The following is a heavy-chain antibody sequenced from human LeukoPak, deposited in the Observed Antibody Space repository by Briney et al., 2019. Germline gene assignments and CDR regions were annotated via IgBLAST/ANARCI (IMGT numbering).Heavy chain of an antibody. CDR1: GGSISSRSYY. D-gene: IGHD3-22*01. Sequence: SETLSLTCTVSGGSISSRSYYWGWIRQPAGKGLGWIGSIYYSVSTYYNPSLKSRVTISVDTSKNQFSLRLSSVTAADTAVYYCASLHYYDSTTGGDYFDFWGQGTLVTVSS. J-gene: IGHJ4*02. CDR2: IYYSVST. V-gene: IGHV4-39*01. CDR3: ASLHYYDSTTGGDYFDF.